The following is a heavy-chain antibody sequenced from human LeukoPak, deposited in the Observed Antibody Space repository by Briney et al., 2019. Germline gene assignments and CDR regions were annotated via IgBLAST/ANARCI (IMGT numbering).Heavy chain of an antibody. CDR2: INHSGST. V-gene: IGHV4-34*01. CDR1: GGSISSYY. J-gene: IGHJ3*02. CDR3: ARDGPSYYDILTGYPSAFDI. Sequence: SETLSLTCTVSGGSISSYYWSWIRQPPGTGLEWIGEINHSGSTNYNPSLKSRVTISVDTSKNQFSLKLSSVTAADTAVYYCARDGPSYYDILTGYPSAFDIWGQGTMVTVSS. D-gene: IGHD3-9*01.